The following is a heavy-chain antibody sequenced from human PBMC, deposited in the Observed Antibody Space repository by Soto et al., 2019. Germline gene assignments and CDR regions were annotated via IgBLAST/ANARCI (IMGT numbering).Heavy chain of an antibody. D-gene: IGHD6-19*01. J-gene: IGHJ6*02. CDR1: GGTFSSYT. V-gene: IGHV1-69*02. Sequence: QVQLVQSGAEVKKPGSSVKVSCKASGGTFSSYTISWVRQAPGQGLEWMGRIIPILGIANYAQKFQGRVTITADKXTNTDKMELSIMGSEDKDGYYCERAGSSGWAGMDVWGQGTTVTVSS. CDR2: IIPILGIA. CDR3: ERAGSSGWAGMDV.